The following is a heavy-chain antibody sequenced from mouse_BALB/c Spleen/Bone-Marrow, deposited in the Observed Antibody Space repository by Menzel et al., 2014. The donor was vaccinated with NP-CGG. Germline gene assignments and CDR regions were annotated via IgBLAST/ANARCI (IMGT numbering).Heavy chain of an antibody. Sequence: EVQLQESGPELVKPGASVKVSCKASGYAFTSYNMYWVKQSHGKSLEWIGYIDPYNGGTNYYQKFKGKATLTVDKSSSTAYMHLNSLTSEDSVVYYCASYGNYGWFAYWGQGTLVTVSA. D-gene: IGHD2-1*01. CDR2: IDPYNGGT. CDR3: ASYGNYGWFAY. CDR1: GYAFTSYN. V-gene: IGHV1S135*01. J-gene: IGHJ3*01.